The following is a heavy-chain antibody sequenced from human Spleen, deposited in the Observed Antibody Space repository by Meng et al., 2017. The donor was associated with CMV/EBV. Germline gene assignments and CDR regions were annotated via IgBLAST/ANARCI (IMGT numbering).Heavy chain of an antibody. Sequence: ASVKVSCKASGYTFANYGITWVRQAPGQGLEWMGWISTQYGNTKYAQRFQGRVTMTTDTSTNTAYMELRSLRSDDTAVYYCARDNPAAGTHYYYYGMDVWGQGTTVTVSS. CDR3: ARDNPAAGTHYYYYGMDV. V-gene: IGHV1-18*01. J-gene: IGHJ6*02. CDR2: ISTQYGNT. D-gene: IGHD6-13*01. CDR1: GYTFANYG.